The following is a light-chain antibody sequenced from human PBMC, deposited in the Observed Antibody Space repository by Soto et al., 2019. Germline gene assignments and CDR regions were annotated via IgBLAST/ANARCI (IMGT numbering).Light chain of an antibody. CDR3: QHYRAPPLPLI. CDR2: HTS. Sequence: EIVLTQFPDSLSLSPGEGATLSCRARESVLNSDIAWYQQRLGQAPRLLIYHTSTRATGIPDRFSGRGSGADFTLTISRLEPTDFAVYYCQHYRAPPLPLIFGGGTRIEMK. V-gene: IGKV3-20*01. CDR1: ESVLNSD. J-gene: IGKJ4*01.